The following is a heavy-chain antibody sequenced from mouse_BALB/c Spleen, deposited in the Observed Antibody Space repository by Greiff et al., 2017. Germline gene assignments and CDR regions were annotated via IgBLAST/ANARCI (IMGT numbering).Heavy chain of an antibody. V-gene: IGHV1-87*01. J-gene: IGHJ2*01. CDR2: IYPGDGDT. CDR1: GYTFTSYW. D-gene: IGHD4-1*01. Sequence: QVQLKQSGAELARPGASVKLSCKASGYTFTSYWMQWVKQRPGQGLEWIGAIYPGDGDTRYTQKFKGKATLTADKSSSTAYMQLSSLASEDSAVYYCARRGSGTDYWGQGTTLTISS. CDR3: ARRGSGTDY.